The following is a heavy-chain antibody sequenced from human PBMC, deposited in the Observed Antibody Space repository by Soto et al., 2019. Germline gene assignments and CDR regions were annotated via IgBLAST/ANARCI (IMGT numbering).Heavy chain of an antibody. Sequence: XRSMRLSCAASGFTVSSSCLSWVRQAPGKGLEWVSVIYSGGSTYYADSGKARFTISRDNSKNTLYLQMNSLRAEDTAVYYCASGPHGDYFDYWGQATLV. CDR3: ASGPHGDYFDY. V-gene: IGHV3-53*01. D-gene: IGHD4-17*01. CDR2: IYSGGST. J-gene: IGHJ4*02. CDR1: GFTVSSSC.